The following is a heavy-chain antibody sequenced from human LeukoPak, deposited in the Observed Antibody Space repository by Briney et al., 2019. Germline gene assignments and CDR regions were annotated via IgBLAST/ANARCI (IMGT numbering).Heavy chain of an antibody. D-gene: IGHD1-7*01. J-gene: IGHJ5*02. Sequence: ASVKVSCKASGYTFTSYDINWVRQATGQGREGMGWMNPNSGNTGYAQKFQGRVTMTRNTSISTAYMELSSLRSEDTAVYYCARRRNYVGGVDPWGQGTLVTVSS. CDR3: ARRRNYVGGVDP. CDR2: MNPNSGNT. CDR1: GYTFTSYD. V-gene: IGHV1-8*01.